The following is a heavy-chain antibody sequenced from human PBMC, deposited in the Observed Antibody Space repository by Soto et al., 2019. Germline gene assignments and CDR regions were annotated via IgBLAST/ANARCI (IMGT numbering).Heavy chain of an antibody. CDR3: ATPFFSAIFGVVTNYGMDV. CDR1: GYTLTELS. CDR2: FDPEDGET. J-gene: IGHJ6*02. Sequence: ASVKVSCKVSGYTLTELSMHWVRQAPGKGLEWMGGFDPEDGETIYAQKFQGRVTMTEDTSTDTAYMELSSQRSEDTAVYYCATPFFSAIFGVVTNYGMDVWGQGTTVTVSS. V-gene: IGHV1-24*01. D-gene: IGHD3-3*01.